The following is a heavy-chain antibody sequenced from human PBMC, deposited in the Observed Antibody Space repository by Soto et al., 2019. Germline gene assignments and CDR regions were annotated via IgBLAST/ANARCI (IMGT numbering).Heavy chain of an antibody. CDR2: IYYSGST. CDR3: PRHGLGRERWLQSGRPGDY. V-gene: IGHV4-39*01. D-gene: IGHD5-12*01. CDR1: GGSISSSSYY. Sequence: QLQLQESGPGLVKPSETLSLTCTVSGGSISSSSYYWGWLRQPPGTGLEWIGSIYYSGSTYYNPSLKSRVTISVDTSQKQVSLKLSSVTGADKAEYYCPRHGLGRERWLQSGRPGDYWGQGTLVTVSA. J-gene: IGHJ4*02.